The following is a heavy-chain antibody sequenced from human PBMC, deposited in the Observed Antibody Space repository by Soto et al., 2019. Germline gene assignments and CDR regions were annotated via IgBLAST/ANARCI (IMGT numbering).Heavy chain of an antibody. CDR2: IIPIFGTA. CDR1: GGTFSSYA. Sequence: SVKVSCKASGGTFSSYAISWVRQAPGQGLEWMGGIIPIFGTANYAQKFQGRVTITADESTSTAYMELSSLRSEDTAVYYCARATNYDYVWGSYRHWGQGTLVTVSS. D-gene: IGHD3-16*02. CDR3: ARATNYDYVWGSYRH. V-gene: IGHV1-69*13. J-gene: IGHJ4*02.